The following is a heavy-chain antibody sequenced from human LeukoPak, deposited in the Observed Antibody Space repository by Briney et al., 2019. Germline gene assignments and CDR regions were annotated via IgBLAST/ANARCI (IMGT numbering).Heavy chain of an antibody. CDR1: GFTFSSYE. J-gene: IGHJ4*02. CDR3: ASGYYFPYYFDY. D-gene: IGHD3-22*01. Sequence: GGSLRLSCAASGFTFSSYEMNWVRQAPGKGLEWVSHISSSGSTIYYADSVKGRFTISRDNAKNSLYLQMNSLRAEDTAVYYCASGYYFPYYFDYWGQGTLVTVSS. CDR2: ISSSGSTI. V-gene: IGHV3-48*03.